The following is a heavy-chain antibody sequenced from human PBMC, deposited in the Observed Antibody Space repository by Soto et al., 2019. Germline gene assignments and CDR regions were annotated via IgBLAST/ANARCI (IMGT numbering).Heavy chain of an antibody. V-gene: IGHV1-18*01. CDR2: ISTYNGDT. CDR1: GYTFTRSG. CDR3: ARQGLATYRYYRMDV. J-gene: IGHJ6*02. D-gene: IGHD2-21*01. Sequence: QVQLVQSGAEVKKPGASVKVSCKASGYTFTRSGISWVRQAPGQGLEWMGWISTYNGDTNYAQTFQSRVTMTTDTSTCTFYMELRSLRSDDTAVYHFARQGLATYRYYRMDVWGQGTPGTVSS.